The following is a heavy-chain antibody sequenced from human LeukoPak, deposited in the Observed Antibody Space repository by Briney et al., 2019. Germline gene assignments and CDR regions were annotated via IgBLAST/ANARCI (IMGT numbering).Heavy chain of an antibody. V-gene: IGHV3-33*06. CDR1: GFTFSGYG. J-gene: IGHJ4*02. CDR3: AKSLYISSWYYDY. CDR2: IWYDGGNK. Sequence: GGSLRLSCAASGFTFSGYGMHWVRQAPGKGLEWVAVIWYDGGNKYYADSVKGRFTISRDNSENTLYLQMNSLRAEDTAVYYCAKSLYISSWYYDYWGQGTLVTVSS. D-gene: IGHD6-13*01.